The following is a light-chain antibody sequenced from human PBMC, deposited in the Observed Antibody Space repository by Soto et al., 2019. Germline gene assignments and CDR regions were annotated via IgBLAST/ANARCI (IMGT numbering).Light chain of an antibody. CDR2: EVS. CDR1: SSDFGRYTY. J-gene: IGLJ1*01. Sequence: QSALTQPASVSGSPGQSITISCTGTSSDFGRYTYVSWYQQHPGKAPKLVIYEVSDRPSGVSSRFSGSKSGNTASLTISGLQAEDEADYYYSSYTTSNTRVFGTGTKVTVL. V-gene: IGLV2-14*01. CDR3: SSYTTSNTRV.